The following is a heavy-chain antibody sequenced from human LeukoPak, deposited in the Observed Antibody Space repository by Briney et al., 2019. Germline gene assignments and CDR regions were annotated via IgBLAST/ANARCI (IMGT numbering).Heavy chain of an antibody. CDR1: GFTVSNNY. V-gene: IGHV3-53*01. CDR2: IYPVGNT. Sequence: GGSLRLSCVASGFTVSNNYMAWARQAPGKGLEWVSIIYPVGNTYYADSVKGRFTISRDNSWNTVDLQMNSLRAEDTAVYYCARGGLELRPAYFDYWGQGTLVTVSS. J-gene: IGHJ4*02. D-gene: IGHD1-7*01. CDR3: ARGGLELRPAYFDY.